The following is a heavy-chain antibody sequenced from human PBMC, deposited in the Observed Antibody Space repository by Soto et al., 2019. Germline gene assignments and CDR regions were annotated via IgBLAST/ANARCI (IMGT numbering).Heavy chain of an antibody. J-gene: IGHJ5*02. CDR1: GGSISSYY. CDR3: LRDLRYYDSSGYHHNWFDP. Sequence: PSETLSLTCTVSGGSISSYYWSWIRQPPEKGLEWIGGNYHTGETYYNPSLTPRVTLSVDTSKNHFSLKLSSVTAADTAVYYFLRDLRYYDSSGYHHNWFDPWGQGTLVTVSS. D-gene: IGHD3-22*01. V-gene: IGHV4-59*12. CDR2: NYHTGET.